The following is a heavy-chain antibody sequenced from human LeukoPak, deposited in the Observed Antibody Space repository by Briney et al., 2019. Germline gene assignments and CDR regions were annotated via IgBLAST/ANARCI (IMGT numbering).Heavy chain of an antibody. CDR2: IYGGVNT. D-gene: IGHD1-1*01. Sequence: GGSLTLSCAASGFTVRSNYMSWVRQATGKGLVGVSVIYGGVNTVYADSVQGRFTISRDNSKNTLYLQMSSLRDEDTAVYYCAKSPKTGFLFDYWGKGTLVTVSS. V-gene: IGHV3-66*01. CDR1: GFTVRSNY. J-gene: IGHJ4*02. CDR3: AKSPKTGFLFDY.